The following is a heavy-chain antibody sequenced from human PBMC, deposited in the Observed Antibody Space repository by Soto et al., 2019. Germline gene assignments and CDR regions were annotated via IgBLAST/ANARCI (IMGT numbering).Heavy chain of an antibody. CDR1: GYTFTSYV. D-gene: IGHD6-13*01. CDR3: TRAAQQLANWFDP. Sequence: QVQLVQSGAEVKKPGASVKVSCKASGYTFTSYVINWLRQATGQGLEWMGWMNPNSGNTGYAQKFQGRVTMTRNTSISTPYMELSSLRSEDPAVYYCTRAAQQLANWFDPWGQGTLVTVSS. CDR2: MNPNSGNT. J-gene: IGHJ5*02. V-gene: IGHV1-8*01.